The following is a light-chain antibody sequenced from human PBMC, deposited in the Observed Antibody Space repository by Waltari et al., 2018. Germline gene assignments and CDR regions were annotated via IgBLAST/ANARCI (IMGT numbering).Light chain of an antibody. CDR1: GSNIGSHF. CDR3: AAWDGSLSSWL. J-gene: IGLJ3*02. Sequence: QSALTQPPSASGTPGQRVTISCSGGGSNIGSHFLYWYKQLPGSAPKLLMYRTDERPSGVPDRFSGSKSGTSGSLASSGRRAEDEADYYCAAWDGSLSSWLFGGGTTLTVL. V-gene: IGLV1-47*01. CDR2: RTD.